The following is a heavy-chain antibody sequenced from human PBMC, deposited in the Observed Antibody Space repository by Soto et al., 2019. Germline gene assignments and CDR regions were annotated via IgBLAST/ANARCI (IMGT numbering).Heavy chain of an antibody. J-gene: IGHJ4*02. CDR2: ISGSGSTI. D-gene: IGHD3-22*01. V-gene: IGHV3-23*01. CDR3: AKVFYYYDRSGYYYFEA. CDR1: VFTFSSYA. Sequence: PVGSLRLSCASSVFTFSSYAVSCVRHSPGKWPEWISSISGSGSTIYYADSVKGRFTISRDNSKNTLYLQMSSLRAEDTAVYYCAKVFYYYDRSGYYYFEAWGQATLVPVS.